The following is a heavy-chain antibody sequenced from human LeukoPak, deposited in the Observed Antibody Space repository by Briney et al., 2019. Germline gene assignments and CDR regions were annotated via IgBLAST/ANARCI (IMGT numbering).Heavy chain of an antibody. CDR3: ASEIWLGELGDYYFDY. D-gene: IGHD3-10*01. CDR2: INHSGNT. J-gene: IGHJ4*02. V-gene: IGHV4-34*01. Sequence: SETLSLTCAVHGGSFSGYYWSWIRQPPGKGLEWIGEINHSGNTNYNPSLKSRVTISVDTSKNQFSLKLSSVTAADTAVYYCASEIWLGELGDYYFDYWGQGTLVTVSS. CDR1: GGSFSGYY.